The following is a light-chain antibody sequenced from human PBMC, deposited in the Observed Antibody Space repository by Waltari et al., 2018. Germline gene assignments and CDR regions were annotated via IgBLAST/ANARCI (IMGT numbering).Light chain of an antibody. J-gene: IGKJ1*01. CDR1: QKISSY. CDR3: QQTYTTPRT. CDR2: DAS. Sequence: DIQMTQSPSSLSASVEDRVTITCRASQKISSYLNWYQQKPGTAPRLLIYDASRLQSGVPSRFSCSGSGTDFTLTISSLQPEDFGTYYCQQTYTTPRTFSQGTKVETK. V-gene: IGKV1-39*01.